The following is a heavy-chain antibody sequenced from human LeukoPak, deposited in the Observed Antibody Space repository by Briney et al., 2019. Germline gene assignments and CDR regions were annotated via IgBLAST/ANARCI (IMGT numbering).Heavy chain of an antibody. Sequence: SVKVSCKASGGTFSSYAISWVRQAPGQGLEWMGGIIPIFGTANYAQKFQDRVTLTTDTSTTTAYMELRSLRSADTAVYYCARDIENHSPSGAYFDSWGQGTLVTVSS. CDR2: IIPIFGTA. CDR3: ARDIENHSPSGAYFDS. J-gene: IGHJ4*02. CDR1: GGTFSSYA. D-gene: IGHD3-10*01. V-gene: IGHV1-69*05.